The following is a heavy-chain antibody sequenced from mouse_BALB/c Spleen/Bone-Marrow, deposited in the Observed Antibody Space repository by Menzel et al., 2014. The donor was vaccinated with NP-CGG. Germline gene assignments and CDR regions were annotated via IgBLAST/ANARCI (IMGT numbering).Heavy chain of an antibody. Sequence: VQLKESGGGLVRPGGSLKLSCATSGFTFSDYYMYWVRQTPEKRLEWVAFISNGGVNTYYPDTVKGRFTISRDNAKNTLYLQMSRLKSEDTAMYYCARHPYGNYGWFAYWGQGTLVTVSA. CDR3: ARHPYGNYGWFAY. CDR2: ISNGGVNT. V-gene: IGHV5-12*02. CDR1: GFTFSDYY. J-gene: IGHJ3*01. D-gene: IGHD2-10*02.